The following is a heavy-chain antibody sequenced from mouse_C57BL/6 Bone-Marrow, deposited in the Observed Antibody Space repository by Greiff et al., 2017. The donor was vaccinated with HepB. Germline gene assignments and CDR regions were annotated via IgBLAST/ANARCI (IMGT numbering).Heavy chain of an antibody. CDR1: GYTFTSYW. J-gene: IGHJ3*01. CDR3: ASSFTTVVERAY. CDR2: IYPGSGSN. V-gene: IGHV1-55*01. Sequence: QVQLQQPGAELVKPGASVKMSCKASGYTFTSYWITWVKQRPGQGLEWIGDIYPGSGSNNYNEKFKSKATLTVDTSSSTAYMQLSSLTSEDSAVYYCASSFTTVVERAYWGQGTLVTVSA. D-gene: IGHD1-1*01.